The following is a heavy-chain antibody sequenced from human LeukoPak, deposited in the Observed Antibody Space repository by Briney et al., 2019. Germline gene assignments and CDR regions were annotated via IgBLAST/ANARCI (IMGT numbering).Heavy chain of an antibody. CDR3: ARRKAKTPNYFDY. V-gene: IGHV4-59*08. J-gene: IGHJ4*02. CDR1: GGSISSYY. CDR2: IYYSGDT. Sequence: SETLSLTCTVSGGSISSYYWGWIRQPPGKGLEWIGYIYYSGDTNYNPSLKSRVTISLDTSKNQFSLKLTSVTAADTAMYYCARRKAKTPNYFDYWGQGALVTVSS.